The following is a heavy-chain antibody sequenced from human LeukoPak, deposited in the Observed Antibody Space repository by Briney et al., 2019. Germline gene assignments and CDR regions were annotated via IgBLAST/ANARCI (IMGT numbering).Heavy chain of an antibody. V-gene: IGHV4-39*07. CDR3: ARPVLRYFDWNRRGGAFDI. Sequence: SETLSLTCTVSGGSISSSSYYWGWIRQPPGKGLEWIGSIYYSGSTYYNPSLKSRVTISVDTSKNQFSLKLSSVTAADTAVYYCARPVLRYFDWNRRGGAFDIWGQGTMVTVSS. D-gene: IGHD3-9*01. J-gene: IGHJ3*02. CDR2: IYYSGST. CDR1: GGSISSSSYY.